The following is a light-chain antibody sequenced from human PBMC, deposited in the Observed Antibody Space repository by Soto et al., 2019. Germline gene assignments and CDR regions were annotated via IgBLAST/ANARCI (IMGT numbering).Light chain of an antibody. V-gene: IGLV2-14*01. CDR3: VSSTTSAYYV. Sequence: QSALTHSASVSWSPGQAITISCTATSSDVGNYIFVSWYRQHPGKAPKLMIYDINNRPSGVSNRFSGSKSGNTASLTISGLQAEEDADHYCVSSTTSAYYVFGTGTKVTVL. CDR2: DIN. CDR1: SSDVGNYIF. J-gene: IGLJ1*01.